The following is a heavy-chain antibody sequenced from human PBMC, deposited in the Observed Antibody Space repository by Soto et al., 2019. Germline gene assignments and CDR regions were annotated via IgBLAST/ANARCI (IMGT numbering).Heavy chain of an antibody. Sequence: ASVKVSCKASGYLFSSYAVTWLRQAPGQGLEWMGWISAYNGQTKYAEKFHDRLTMTTDSATSTAYMELRSLQSDDTAVYYCVRDPPTVQLDTGYVHWAQGTRLTVSS. V-gene: IGHV1-18*01. CDR3: VRDPPTVQLDTGYVH. J-gene: IGHJ4*01. D-gene: IGHD1-1*01. CDR2: ISAYNGQT. CDR1: GYLFSSYA.